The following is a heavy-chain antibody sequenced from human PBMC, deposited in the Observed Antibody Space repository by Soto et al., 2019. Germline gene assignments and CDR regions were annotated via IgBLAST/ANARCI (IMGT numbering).Heavy chain of an antibody. V-gene: IGHV1-69*12. D-gene: IGHD3-3*02. CDR3: AREGLVLAPLTVNSAHSYSAMDV. CDR1: GDTFSTYT. J-gene: IGHJ6*02. CDR2: IIPRSGTS. Sequence: QVQLVQSGAEVKKPGSSVKVSCKASGDTFSTYTITWVRQAPGQGLEWMGGIIPRSGTSNYAQKFQGRVTITADESTSTAYMELSTLRSEDTAVYYSAREGLVLAPLTVNSAHSYSAMDVWGQGTTVTVSS.